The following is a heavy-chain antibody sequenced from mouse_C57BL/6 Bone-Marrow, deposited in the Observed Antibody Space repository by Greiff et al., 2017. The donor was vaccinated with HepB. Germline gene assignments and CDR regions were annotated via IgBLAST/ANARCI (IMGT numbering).Heavy chain of an antibody. CDR3: ARGGLRYAMDY. CDR1: GYTFTDYY. CDR2: IYPGSGNT. V-gene: IGHV1-76*01. Sequence: QVQLQQSGAELVRPGASVKLSCKASGYTFTDYYINWVKQRPGQGLEWIARIYPGSGNTYYNEKFKGKATLTAEKSSSTAYMQLSSLTSEDSAVYFCARGGLRYAMDYWGQGTSVTVSS. J-gene: IGHJ4*01. D-gene: IGHD1-1*01.